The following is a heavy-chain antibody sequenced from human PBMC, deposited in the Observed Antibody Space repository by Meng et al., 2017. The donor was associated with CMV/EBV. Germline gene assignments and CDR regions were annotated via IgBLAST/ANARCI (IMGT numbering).Heavy chain of an antibody. CDR3: ATEGYCSSTSWFHDDFDN. J-gene: IGHJ3*02. V-gene: IGHV1-18*01. D-gene: IGHD2-2*01. Sequence: ASVTVSCKASGYTFTSYGISWVRQAPGQGREWMGWISAYNGNTNYAQKLQGRVTMTTDTSTSTAYMELRSLRSDDTAVYYCATEGYCSSTSWFHDDFDNWGQGTMVTVSS. CDR2: ISAYNGNT. CDR1: GYTFTSYG.